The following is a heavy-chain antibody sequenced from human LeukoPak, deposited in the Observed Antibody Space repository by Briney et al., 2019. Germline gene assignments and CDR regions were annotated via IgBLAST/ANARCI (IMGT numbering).Heavy chain of an antibody. CDR3: ARDGRYCSGGSCYLSYYYYYMDV. J-gene: IGHJ6*03. Sequence: GGSLRLSCAASGFTVSSNYMSWVRQAPGKGLEWVAVISYDGSNKYYADSVKGRFTISRDNSKNTLYLQMNSLRAEDTAVYYCARDGRYCSGGSCYLSYYYYYMDVWGKGTTVTVSS. CDR2: ISYDGSNK. D-gene: IGHD2-15*01. CDR1: GFTVSSNY. V-gene: IGHV3-30*03.